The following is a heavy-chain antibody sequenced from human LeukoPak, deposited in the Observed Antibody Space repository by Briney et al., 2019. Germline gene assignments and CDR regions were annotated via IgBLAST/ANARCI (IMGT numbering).Heavy chain of an antibody. CDR1: GFTFSTYS. D-gene: IGHD3-22*01. J-gene: IGHJ5*02. CDR3: AQVNYYHPYL. V-gene: IGHV3-23*01. Sequence: PGGSLRPSCAASGFTFSTYSMSCARQAPGKGLEWDSTIVVTTGISYYTDSMTGRSTTSRDNFQNPLFLQLNNLRVDDTAVYFCAQVNYYHPYLCGQGTLVTVSS. CDR2: IVVTTGIS.